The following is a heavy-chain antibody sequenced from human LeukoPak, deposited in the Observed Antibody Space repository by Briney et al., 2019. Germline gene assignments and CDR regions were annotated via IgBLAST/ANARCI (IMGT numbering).Heavy chain of an antibody. D-gene: IGHD4-11*01. J-gene: IGHJ4*02. V-gene: IGHV4-59*08. CDR3: ARHADYSNLFDY. CDR2: IYYSGNT. CDR1: GGSISSYY. Sequence: SETLSLTCTVSGGSISSYYWSWIRQPPGKGLEWIGYIYYSGNTNYNPSLKSRVTISMDTSKNQFSLKLSSVTAADTAVYYCARHADYSNLFDYWGQGTLVTVSS.